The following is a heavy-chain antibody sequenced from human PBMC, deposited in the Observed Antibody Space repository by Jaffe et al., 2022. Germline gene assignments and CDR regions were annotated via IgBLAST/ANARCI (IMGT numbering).Heavy chain of an antibody. CDR2: ISGSGGST. D-gene: IGHD3-16*02. J-gene: IGHJ4*02. CDR3: AKDKERYYDYIWGSYHGYFDY. CDR1: GFTFSSYA. V-gene: IGHV3-23*01. Sequence: EVQLLESGGGLVQPGGSLRLSCAASGFTFSSYAMSWVRQAPGKGLEWVSAISGSGGSTYYADSVKGRFTISRDNSKNTLYLQMNSLRAEDTAVYYCAKDKERYYDYIWGSYHGYFDYWGQGTLVTVSS.